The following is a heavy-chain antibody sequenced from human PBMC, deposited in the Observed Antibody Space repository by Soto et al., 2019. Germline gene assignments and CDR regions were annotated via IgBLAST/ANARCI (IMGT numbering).Heavy chain of an antibody. CDR3: ARAELDYYDSSGPIPPTFDY. Sequence: QVQLVQSGAEVKKPGSSVKVSCKASGGTFSSYAISWVRQAPGQGREWMGGIIPLFGTGNYAQKFQGRVTITADESTSTAYMELSSRRSEDTAVYYCARAELDYYDSSGPIPPTFDYWCQGTLVTVSS. CDR2: IIPLFGTG. D-gene: IGHD3-22*01. J-gene: IGHJ4*02. CDR1: GGTFSSYA. V-gene: IGHV1-69*01.